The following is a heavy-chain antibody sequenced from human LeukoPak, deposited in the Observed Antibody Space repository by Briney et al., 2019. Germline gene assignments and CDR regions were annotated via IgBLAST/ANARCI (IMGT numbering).Heavy chain of an antibody. CDR1: GGSISSSSYY. D-gene: IGHD1-26*01. Sequence: PSETLSLTCTVSGGSISSSSYYWGWIRQPPGKGLEWIGSIYYSGSTYHNPSLKSRVTISVDTSKNQFSLKLSSVTAADTAVYYCARQWDEVYYFDYWGQGTLVTVSS. J-gene: IGHJ4*02. V-gene: IGHV4-39*01. CDR3: ARQWDEVYYFDY. CDR2: IYYSGST.